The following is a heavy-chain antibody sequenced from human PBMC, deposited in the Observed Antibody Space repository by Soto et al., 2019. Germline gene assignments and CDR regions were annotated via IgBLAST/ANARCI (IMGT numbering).Heavy chain of an antibody. CDR2: IIPIFGTA. V-gene: IGHV1-69*12. Sequence: QVQLVQSGAEVKKPGSSVKVSCKASGGTFSSYAITWVRQAPGQGLEWMGGIIPIFGTANYAQKFQGRVTITADXSXGXXYRELSSLRSEDTAVYYCARDRGPSSGYYPYWFDPWGQGTLVTVSS. D-gene: IGHD3-22*01. CDR1: GGTFSSYA. CDR3: ARDRGPSSGYYPYWFDP. J-gene: IGHJ5*02.